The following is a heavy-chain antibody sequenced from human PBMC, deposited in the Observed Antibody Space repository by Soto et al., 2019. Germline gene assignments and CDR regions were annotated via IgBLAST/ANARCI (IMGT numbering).Heavy chain of an antibody. Sequence: QVQLVESGGGVVQPGRSLRLSCAASGFTFSSYGMHWVRQAPGKGLEWVAAIPYDGSTKYYADSVKGRFTISRDNSKNTLYLQMNSLIAEGTAVYYCAKAGVIQRGYGMDVWGQGTTVTVSS. CDR2: IPYDGSTK. J-gene: IGHJ6*02. CDR3: AKAGVIQRGYGMDV. D-gene: IGHD5-18*01. CDR1: GFTFSSYG. V-gene: IGHV3-30*18.